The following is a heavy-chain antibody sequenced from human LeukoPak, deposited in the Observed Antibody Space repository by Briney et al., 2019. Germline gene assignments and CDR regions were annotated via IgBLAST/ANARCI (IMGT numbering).Heavy chain of an antibody. CDR3: ATTKGPRMRFDP. J-gene: IGHJ5*02. D-gene: IGHD2-8*01. Sequence: ASVKVSCKVSGYTLTELSMHRVRQAPGKGLEWMGGFDPEDGETIYAQKFQGRVTMTEDTSTDTAYMELSSLRSEDTAVYYCATTKGPRMRFDPWGQGTLVTVSS. CDR1: GYTLTELS. V-gene: IGHV1-24*01. CDR2: FDPEDGET.